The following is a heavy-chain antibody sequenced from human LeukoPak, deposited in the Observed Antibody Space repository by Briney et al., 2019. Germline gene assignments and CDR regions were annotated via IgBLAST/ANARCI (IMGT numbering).Heavy chain of an antibody. CDR3: ARDQWYYYGSGSYPPSDY. D-gene: IGHD3-10*01. CDR1: GYTFTSYG. J-gene: IGHJ4*01. CDR2: VSAYNGNT. V-gene: IGHV1-18*01. Sequence: ASVKVSCKASGYTFTSYGISWVRQAPGQGLEWMGWVSAYNGNTNYVQKLQGRVTMTTDTSTSTAYMELRSLRSDDTAVYYCARDQWYYYGSGSYPPSDYWGQEPWSPSPQ.